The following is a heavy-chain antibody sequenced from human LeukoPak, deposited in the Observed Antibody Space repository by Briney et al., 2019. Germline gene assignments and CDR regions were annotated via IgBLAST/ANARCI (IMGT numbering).Heavy chain of an antibody. CDR2: ISGSGGST. V-gene: IGHV3-23*01. D-gene: IGHD3-16*02. Sequence: GGSLRLSCAASGFTFSTYAMSWVRQAPGKGLEWASGISGSGGSTFYADSVRGRFTISRDNSKNTLYLQMNSLRAEDTAVYYCAKLGDDYVWGSYPGAFDYWGQGTLVTVFS. J-gene: IGHJ4*02. CDR3: AKLGDDYVWGSYPGAFDY. CDR1: GFTFSTYA.